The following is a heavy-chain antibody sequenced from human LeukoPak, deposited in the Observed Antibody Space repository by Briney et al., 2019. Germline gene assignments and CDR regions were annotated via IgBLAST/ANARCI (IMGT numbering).Heavy chain of an antibody. Sequence: ASVKVSCKASGYTFTGHYMHWGRQAPGQGLEWMGWINPKNAGTNFAQRFQGRVTMTRDTSISTVYMELGRLRSDDTAVYYCARVRDYYDSSGPYYYYMDVWGKGTTVTVSS. CDR2: INPKNAGT. D-gene: IGHD3-22*01. V-gene: IGHV1-2*02. J-gene: IGHJ6*03. CDR1: GYTFTGHY. CDR3: ARVRDYYDSSGPYYYYMDV.